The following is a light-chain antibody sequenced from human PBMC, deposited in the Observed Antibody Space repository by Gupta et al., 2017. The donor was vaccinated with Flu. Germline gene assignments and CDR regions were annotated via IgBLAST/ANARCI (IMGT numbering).Light chain of an antibody. CDR2: KAS. V-gene: IGKV1-5*03. J-gene: IGKJ1*01. CDR1: QSSSSW. CDR3: QQYDSHRA. Sequence: GDRVTITCRASQSSSSWLAWYQQKPGKAPKLLIDKASSLQSGVASRFSGSGSGTEFTLTISSLQPDDAATYYCQQYDSHRAFGEGTQVEIK.